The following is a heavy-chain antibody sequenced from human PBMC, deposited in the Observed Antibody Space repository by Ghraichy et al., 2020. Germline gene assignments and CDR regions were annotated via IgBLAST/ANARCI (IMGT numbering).Heavy chain of an antibody. D-gene: IGHD2-21*01. CDR3: ARFSDCGGHCPSDYWGEGGSGEGGGGGGGGSSKDGGWVGMDGGGGEGGGGDDWGRVGGGGGHCRGDY. CDR2: ISGIGDRT. J-gene: IGHJ4*02. Sequence: ESLNISCTASGFTFSNYAMNWVRQVSEKGLEWVSSISGIGDRTYYADSVKGRFTISRDNSKNTLYLQMNSLRAEDTAVYYCARFSDCGGHCPSDYWGEGGSGEGGGGGGGGSSKDGGWVGMDGGGGEGGGGDDWGRVGGGGGHCRGDYWGQGTLVTVSS. V-gene: IGHV3-23*01. CDR1: GFTFSNYA.